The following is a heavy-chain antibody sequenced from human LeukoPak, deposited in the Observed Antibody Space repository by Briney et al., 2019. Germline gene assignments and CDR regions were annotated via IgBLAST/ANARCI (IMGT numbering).Heavy chain of an antibody. D-gene: IGHD6-13*01. V-gene: IGHV4-59*01. J-gene: IGHJ4*02. CDR3: ARGRIAAAPYFDY. Sequence: SETLSLTCTVSDDSITIYYWTWIRQPPGKGLEWIGYIYYSGSTNYNPSLKSRVTISVDTSKNQFSLKLSSVTAADTAVYYCARGRIAAAPYFDYWGQGTLVTVSS. CDR2: IYYSGST. CDR1: DDSITIYY.